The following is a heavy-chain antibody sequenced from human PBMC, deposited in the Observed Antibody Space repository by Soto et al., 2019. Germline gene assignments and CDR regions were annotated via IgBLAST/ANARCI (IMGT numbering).Heavy chain of an antibody. CDR1: GFTVSSNY. Sequence: GGSLRLSCAASGFTVSSNYMSWVRQAPGKGLEWVSVIYSGGSTYYADSVKGRFTISRDNSKNTLYLQMNSLRAEDTAVYYCASRMAYGLGYYEDAFDIWGQGTMVTVSS. CDR2: IYSGGST. J-gene: IGHJ3*02. CDR3: ASRMAYGLGYYEDAFDI. V-gene: IGHV3-53*01. D-gene: IGHD3-22*01.